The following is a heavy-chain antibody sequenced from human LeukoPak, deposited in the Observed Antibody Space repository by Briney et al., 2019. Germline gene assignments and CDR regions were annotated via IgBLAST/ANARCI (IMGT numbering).Heavy chain of an antibody. CDR2: IYHSGST. CDR3: ARRFDFVYDYVYYFDS. CDR1: GFSITSSYY. D-gene: IGHD5/OR15-5a*01. Sequence: PSETLSLTCNVSGFSITSSYYWSWIRQPPGQGLEWIGSIYHSGSTYYNPSLKSRVTMSVDTSKNQFSLNLSSVTAADTAVYYCARRFDFVYDYVYYFDSWGQGTLVTVSS. J-gene: IGHJ4*02. V-gene: IGHV4-38-2*02.